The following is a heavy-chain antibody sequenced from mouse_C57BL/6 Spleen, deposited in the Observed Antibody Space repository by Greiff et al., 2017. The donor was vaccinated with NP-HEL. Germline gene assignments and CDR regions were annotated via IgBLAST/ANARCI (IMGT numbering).Heavy chain of an antibody. D-gene: IGHD1-1*01. Sequence: DVHLVESGGGLVKPGGSLKLSCAASGFTFSDYGMHWVRQAPEKGLEWVAYISSGSSTIYYADTVKGRFTISRDNAKNTLFLQMTSLRSEDTAMYYCARVYYGRDWYFDVWGPGTTVTVSA. CDR3: ARVYYGRDWYFDV. J-gene: IGHJ1*01. V-gene: IGHV5-17*01. CDR1: GFTFSDYG. CDR2: ISSGSSTI.